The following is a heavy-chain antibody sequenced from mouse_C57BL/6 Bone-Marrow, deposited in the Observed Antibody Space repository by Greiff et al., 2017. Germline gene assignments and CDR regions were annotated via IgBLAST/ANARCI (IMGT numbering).Heavy chain of an antibody. J-gene: IGHJ3*01. CDR1: GYTFTDYY. CDR2: INPNNGGT. CDR3: ARAGYAWLAY. Sequence: EVQLQQSGPELVKPGASVKISCKASGYTFTDYYMNWVKQSHGKSLEWIGDINPNNGGTSYNQKFKGKATLTVDKSSSTAYMELRSLTSEDSAVYYCARAGYAWLAYWGQGTLVTVSA. V-gene: IGHV1-26*01. D-gene: IGHD2-14*01.